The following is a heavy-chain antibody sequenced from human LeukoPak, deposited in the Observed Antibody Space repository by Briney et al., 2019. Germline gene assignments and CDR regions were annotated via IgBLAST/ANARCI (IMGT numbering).Heavy chain of an antibody. CDR1: GFTFSDYY. J-gene: IGHJ6*02. D-gene: IGHD6-6*01. V-gene: IGHV3-11*01. CDR2: ISSSGSTI. CDR3: ARSQRPSIAARPYYYYGMDV. Sequence: PGGSLRLSCAASGFTFSDYYMSWIRNAPGKGLEWVSYISSSGSTIYYADSVKGRFTISRDNAKNSLYLQMNSLRAEDTAVYYCARSQRPSIAARPYYYYGMDVWGQGTTVTVSS.